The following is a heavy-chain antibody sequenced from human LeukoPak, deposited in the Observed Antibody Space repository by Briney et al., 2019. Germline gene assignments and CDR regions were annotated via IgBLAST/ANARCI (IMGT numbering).Heavy chain of an antibody. Sequence: ASVKVSCKASGYTFTSYAMHWVRQAPGQRLEWMGWINAGNGNTKYSQKFQGRVTTTRDTSASTAYMELSSLRSEDTAVYYCARESVTTKYYYYYYGMDVWGQGTTVTVSS. D-gene: IGHD4-11*01. CDR1: GYTFTSYA. V-gene: IGHV1-3*01. J-gene: IGHJ6*02. CDR3: ARESVTTKYYYYYYGMDV. CDR2: INAGNGNT.